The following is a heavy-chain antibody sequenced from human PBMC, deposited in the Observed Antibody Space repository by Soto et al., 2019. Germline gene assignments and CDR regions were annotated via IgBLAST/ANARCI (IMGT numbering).Heavy chain of an antibody. CDR3: AREARQQLVPGYYFDY. D-gene: IGHD6-13*01. Sequence: ASVKVSCKASGYTFTSYYMHWVRQAPGQGLEWMGIINPSGGSTSYAQRFQGRVTMTRDTSTSTVYMELSSLRSEDTAVYYCAREARQQLVPGYYFDYWGQGTLVTVSS. V-gene: IGHV1-46*01. CDR1: GYTFTSYY. J-gene: IGHJ4*02. CDR2: INPSGGST.